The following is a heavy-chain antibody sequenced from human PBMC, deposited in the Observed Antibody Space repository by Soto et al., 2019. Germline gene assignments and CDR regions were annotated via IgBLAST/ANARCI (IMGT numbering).Heavy chain of an antibody. V-gene: IGHV4-39*01. CDR2: IYYSGST. Sequence: PSETLSLTCTVSGGSISSSSYYWGWIRQPPGKGLEWIGGIYYSGSTYYNPSLKSRVTISVDTSKNQFSLKLSSVTAADTAVYYCARRDQAYYYDSSGYYERNWFDPWGQGTLVTVSS. D-gene: IGHD3-22*01. CDR3: ARRDQAYYYDSSGYYERNWFDP. CDR1: GGSISSSSYY. J-gene: IGHJ5*02.